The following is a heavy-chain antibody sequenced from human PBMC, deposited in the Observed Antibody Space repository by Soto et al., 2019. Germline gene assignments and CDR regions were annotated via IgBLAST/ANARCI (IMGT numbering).Heavy chain of an antibody. CDR1: GFTVSTNY. J-gene: IGHJ3*01. CDR3: AVESPGFSWMSFDL. Sequence: EVQLVESGGGLIQPGGSLRLSCTASGFTVSTNYMAWVRRAAGKGLEWVSVIFASGKTYYADAVKGRFTVFRVKSQKTLFLKMSGLQVEDMAVYYCAVESPGFSWMSFDLWCQG. D-gene: IGHD3-9*01. CDR2: IFASGKT. V-gene: IGHV3-53*01.